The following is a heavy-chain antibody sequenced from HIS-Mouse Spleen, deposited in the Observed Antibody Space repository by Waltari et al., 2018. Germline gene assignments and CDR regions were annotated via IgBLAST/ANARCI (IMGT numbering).Heavy chain of an antibody. CDR1: GYTFTGYY. J-gene: IGHJ4*02. CDR2: INPNSC. V-gene: IGHV1-2*02. Sequence: QVQLVQSGAEVKKPGASVKVSCKASGYTFTGYYMHWVRQAPGQGLEWMGWINPNSCDTSISTAYMELSRLRSDDTAVYYCARDQGYGYNYWGQGTLVTVSS. CDR3: ARDQGYGYNY. D-gene: IGHD5-18*01.